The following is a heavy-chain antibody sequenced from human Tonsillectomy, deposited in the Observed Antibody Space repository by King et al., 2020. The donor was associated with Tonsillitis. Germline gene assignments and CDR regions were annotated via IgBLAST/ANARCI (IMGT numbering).Heavy chain of an antibody. J-gene: IGHJ4*02. D-gene: IGHD1-26*01. Sequence: VQLVESGGGLVQPGRSLRLSCTASGFTFGDYAMSWVRQAPGKGLEWVGFIRSKAYGGTTEYAASVKGRFTISKDDSKSIDYLQLNSLKTEDTVVYYCTREPGSGSYSRFDYWGQGTLVTVSS. CDR3: TREPGSGSYSRFDY. CDR1: GFTFGDYA. V-gene: IGHV3-49*04. CDR2: IRSKAYGGTT.